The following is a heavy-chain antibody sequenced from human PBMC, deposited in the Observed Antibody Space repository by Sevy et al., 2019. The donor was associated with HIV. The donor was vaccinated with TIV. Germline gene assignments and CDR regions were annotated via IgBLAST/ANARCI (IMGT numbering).Heavy chain of an antibody. CDR3: ARDVGGEGLRPGALDY. CDR2: IWNDGSNK. D-gene: IGHD3-16*01. V-gene: IGHV3-33*01. Sequence: GGSLRLSCAASGFTLSDFGMQWVRQAPGKGLQWVAVIWNDGSNKYYADSVKGRFTTSRDNSSNTPYLQTNSLRAEDTAVYSSARDVGGEGLRPGALDYWGQGTLVTVSS. J-gene: IGHJ4*02. CDR1: GFTLSDFG.